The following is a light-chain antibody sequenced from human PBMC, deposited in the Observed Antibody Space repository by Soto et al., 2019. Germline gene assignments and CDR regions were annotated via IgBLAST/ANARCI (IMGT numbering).Light chain of an antibody. CDR3: QRYAGSPT. Sequence: ENVLTQSPGTLSLSPGERATLSCRASQSVSSSYLAWYQQQPGQAPRLLIYGASSRDTGIPDRFSGSGSGTDFTLTISSLEADDFAVYDWQRYAGSPTFGQGTKVEIK. V-gene: IGKV3-20*01. J-gene: IGKJ1*01. CDR2: GAS. CDR1: QSVSSSY.